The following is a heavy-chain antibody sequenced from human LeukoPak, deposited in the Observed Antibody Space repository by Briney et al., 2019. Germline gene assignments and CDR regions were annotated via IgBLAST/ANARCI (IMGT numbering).Heavy chain of an antibody. CDR3: AKVSLYYDSRGY. CDR1: GFTFSSYA. D-gene: IGHD3-22*01. V-gene: IGHV3-23*01. CDR2: ISGSGGST. Sequence: PGGSLRLSCAASGFTFSSYAMSWVRQAPGKGLEWVSAISGSGGSTYYADSVKGRFTISRDNSKNTLYLQMNSLRAEDMAVYYCAKVSLYYDSRGYWGQGTLVTVSS. J-gene: IGHJ4*02.